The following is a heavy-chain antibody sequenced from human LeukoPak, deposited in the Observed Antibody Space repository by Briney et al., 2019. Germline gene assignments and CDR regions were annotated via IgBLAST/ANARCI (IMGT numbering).Heavy chain of an antibody. Sequence: PSETLSLTCTVSGGSIRSSGYYWGWIRQPPGKGLEWIGSSHYGGSTYYNPSLKSRVTISVDTSKNQFSLKLRSVTGADTAVYYCARPYNSGWNQMANFQHWGQGTLVIVSS. D-gene: IGHD6-19*01. CDR2: SHYGGST. CDR3: ARPYNSGWNQMANFQH. CDR1: GGSIRSSGYY. V-gene: IGHV4-39*01. J-gene: IGHJ1*01.